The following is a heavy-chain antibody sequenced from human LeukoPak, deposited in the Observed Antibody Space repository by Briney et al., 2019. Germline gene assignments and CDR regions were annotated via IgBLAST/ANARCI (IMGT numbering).Heavy chain of an antibody. CDR2: IGIDSGNT. D-gene: IGHD5-24*01. CDR1: GFTFSDYS. J-gene: IGHJ4*02. Sequence: GGSLRLSCAASGFTFSDYSMNWVRQAPGKGLEWSSYIGIDSGNTNYADSVKGRFTISGDKAKNSLYLQMNSLRVEDTAVYYCARDYKYAFDNWGQGTLVTVSS. V-gene: IGHV3-48*01. CDR3: ARDYKYAFDN.